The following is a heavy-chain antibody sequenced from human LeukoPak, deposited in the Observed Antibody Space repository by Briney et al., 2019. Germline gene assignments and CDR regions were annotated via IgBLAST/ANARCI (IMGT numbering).Heavy chain of an antibody. D-gene: IGHD6-6*01. CDR2: IYYSGST. V-gene: IGHV4-30-4*07. J-gene: IGHJ4*02. CDR1: VGSISSGGYS. CDR3: ARGFYSSSTYTDY. Sequence: SETLSLTCAVSVGSISSGGYSGSSVRQPPGEGLGWIGYIYYSGSTYYNPSLKSRVTISVDTSKNQCSLKLSSVTAADTAVYYCARGFYSSSTYTDYWGERTLVTAS.